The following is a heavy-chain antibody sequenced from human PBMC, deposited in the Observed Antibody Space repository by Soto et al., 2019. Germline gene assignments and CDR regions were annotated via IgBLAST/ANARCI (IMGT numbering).Heavy chain of an antibody. D-gene: IGHD3-22*01. Sequence: PSETLSLACTVSGGSISSGGYYWSWIRQHPGKGLEWIGYIFYSWTTYYNPSLKSRVTISVDTSKNQFSLKLSSVTAADTAVYYCARAPYYHTPFAYWGQGTLVTVSS. CDR2: IFYSWTT. CDR3: ARAPYYHTPFAY. CDR1: GGSISSGGYY. V-gene: IGHV4-30-4*08. J-gene: IGHJ4*02.